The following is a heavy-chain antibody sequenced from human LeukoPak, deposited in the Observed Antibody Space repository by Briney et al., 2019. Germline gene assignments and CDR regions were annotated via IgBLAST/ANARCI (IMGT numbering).Heavy chain of an antibody. Sequence: PSQTLSLTCTVSGGSISSGSYYWSWIRQPAGKGLEWIGRIYASGSTNYNPSLKSRVTISVDTSKNQFSLKLSSVTAADTAVYYCARGLIVGAPHFDYWGQGTLVTVSS. CDR3: ARGLIVGAPHFDY. J-gene: IGHJ4*02. D-gene: IGHD1-26*01. V-gene: IGHV4-61*02. CDR2: IYASGST. CDR1: GGSISSGSYY.